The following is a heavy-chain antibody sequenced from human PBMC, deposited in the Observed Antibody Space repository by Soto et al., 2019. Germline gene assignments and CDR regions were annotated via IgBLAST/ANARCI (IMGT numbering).Heavy chain of an antibody. V-gene: IGHV1-46*01. CDR3: ARDLTVTTASWNWFDP. D-gene: IGHD4-17*01. Sequence: GASVKVSCKASGYTFTSYYMHWGRQAPGQGLEWMGIINPSGGSTSYAQKFQGRVTMTRDTSTSTVYMELSSLRSEDTAVYYCARDLTVTTASWNWFDPWGQGTLVTVSS. CDR1: GYTFTSYY. J-gene: IGHJ5*02. CDR2: INPSGGST.